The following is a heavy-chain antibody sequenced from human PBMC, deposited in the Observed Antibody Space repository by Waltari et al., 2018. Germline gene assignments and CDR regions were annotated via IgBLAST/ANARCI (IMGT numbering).Heavy chain of an antibody. D-gene: IGHD4-17*01. CDR3: AREMTTVTTIDAFDI. Sequence: QLQLQESGPGLVKPSETLSLTCTVSGGSISSSSYYWGWIRQPPGKGLEWIGSIYYSGSTYYNPSLKSRVTISVDTSKNQFSLKLSSVTAADTAVYYCAREMTTVTTIDAFDIWGQGTMVT. V-gene: IGHV4-39*07. J-gene: IGHJ3*02. CDR2: IYYSGST. CDR1: GGSISSSSYY.